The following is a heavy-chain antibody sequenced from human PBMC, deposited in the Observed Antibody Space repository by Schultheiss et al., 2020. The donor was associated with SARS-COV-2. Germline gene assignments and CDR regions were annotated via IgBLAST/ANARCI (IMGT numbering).Heavy chain of an antibody. Sequence: GSLRLSCTVSGGSISSSSYYWGWIRQPPGKGLEWIGSIYYSGSTYYNPSLKSRVTISVDTSKNQFSLKLSSVTAADTAVYYCARWRVAPGNWFDPWGQGTLVTVSS. CDR1: GGSISSSSYY. J-gene: IGHJ5*02. V-gene: IGHV4-39*01. D-gene: IGHD3-10*01. CDR2: IYYSGST. CDR3: ARWRVAPGNWFDP.